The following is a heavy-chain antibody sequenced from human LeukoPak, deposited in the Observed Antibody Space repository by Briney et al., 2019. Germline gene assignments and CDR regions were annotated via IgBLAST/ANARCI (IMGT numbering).Heavy chain of an antibody. CDR3: ARDPERGAFDM. CDR1: GYTFINYG. D-gene: IGHD1-1*01. V-gene: IGHV1-18*01. J-gene: IGHJ3*02. CDR2: ISGYSDDT. Sequence: ASVKVSCKASGYTFINYGISWVRQASGQGLEWMGWISGYSDDTDYAQKFQGRVTMTTDTTTRTAYMELRSLRFDDTAVYFCARDPERGAFDMWGQGTVVTLSS.